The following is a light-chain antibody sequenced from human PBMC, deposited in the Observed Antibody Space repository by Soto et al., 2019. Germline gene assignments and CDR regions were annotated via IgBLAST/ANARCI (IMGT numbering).Light chain of an antibody. CDR1: QSISSSY. CDR2: GAS. Sequence: EIVLTQSPGTLSLSPGKSATLSCRARQSISSSYLAWYQQRPGQAPRLLIYGASSRATGIPDRFSGSGSGTEFTLTISRLEPEDFAVYYCQQYGSSPTWTFGQGTKVDI. J-gene: IGKJ1*01. CDR3: QQYGSSPTWT. V-gene: IGKV3-20*01.